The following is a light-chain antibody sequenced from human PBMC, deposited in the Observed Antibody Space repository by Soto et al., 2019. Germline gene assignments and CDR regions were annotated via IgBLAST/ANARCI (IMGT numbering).Light chain of an antibody. J-gene: IGKJ4*01. CDR1: QNVNTN. V-gene: IGKV3-15*01. CDR2: GAS. CDR3: QQYRNWSPLT. Sequence: VMTQSPSTLSASPAERVTLSCRASQNVNTNLVWYQHKPGQAPRVLLYGASTRAKGVPARFSGSGSGTDFTLTISSLQSEDFASSYCQQYRNWSPLTFGGGTKLGIK.